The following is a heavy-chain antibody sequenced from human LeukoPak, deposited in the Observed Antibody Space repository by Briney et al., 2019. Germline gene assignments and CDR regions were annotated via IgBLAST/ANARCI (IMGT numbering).Heavy chain of an antibody. CDR1: GFTFSSYW. V-gene: IGHV3-7*01. J-gene: IGHJ4*02. CDR3: ARENTHYDSSGYHYYFDY. Sequence: GGSLRLSCAASGFTFSSYWMSWVRQAPGKGLEWVANIKQDGSEKYYVDSVKGRSTISRDNAKNSLYLQMNSLRAEDTAVYYCARENTHYDSSGYHYYFDYWGQGTLVTVSS. CDR2: IKQDGSEK. D-gene: IGHD3-22*01.